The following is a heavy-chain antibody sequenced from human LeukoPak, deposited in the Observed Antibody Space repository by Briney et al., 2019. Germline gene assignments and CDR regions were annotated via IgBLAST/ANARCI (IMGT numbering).Heavy chain of an antibody. V-gene: IGHV3-23*01. CDR3: ACPSGSYYDYYYMDV. CDR1: GFTFSSYA. CDR2: ISGSGGST. J-gene: IGHJ6*03. D-gene: IGHD1-26*01. Sequence: GGSLRLSCAASGFTFSSYAMSWVRQAPGKGLEWVSAISGSGGSTYYADSVKGRFTISRDNSKNTLYLQMNSLRAEDTAVYYCACPSGSYYDYYYMDVWGKGTTVTVSS.